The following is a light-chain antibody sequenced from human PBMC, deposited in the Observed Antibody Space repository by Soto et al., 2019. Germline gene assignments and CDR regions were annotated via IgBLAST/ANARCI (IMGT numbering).Light chain of an antibody. CDR3: LQEFNFPRT. Sequence: IQMTQSRSSVAESVLDGLTITCWASQGIRDTLAWFQQKPGKAPQVLIYSASSLQRGVPSRFSGSGSGTDFTLTISSLQPEDFATYYCLQEFNFPRTFGQGTKVDI. V-gene: IGKV1-6*01. CDR1: QGIRDT. CDR2: SAS. J-gene: IGKJ1*01.